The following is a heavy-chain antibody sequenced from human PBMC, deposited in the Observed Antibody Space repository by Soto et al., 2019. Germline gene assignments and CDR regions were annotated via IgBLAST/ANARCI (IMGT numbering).Heavy chain of an antibody. Sequence: LSLTCSVSGGPFPSGGYYWSWIRQEPGKGLEWIGYIYYNGDTSYNPSLRSRVTISADTSKTQFSLRLRSVTSADTAVYYCARGDSQVSSVFDYWGQGMLVTVSS. CDR3: ARGDSQVSSVFDY. CDR2: IYYNGDT. J-gene: IGHJ4*02. CDR1: GGPFPSGGYY. D-gene: IGHD3-16*01. V-gene: IGHV4-31*03.